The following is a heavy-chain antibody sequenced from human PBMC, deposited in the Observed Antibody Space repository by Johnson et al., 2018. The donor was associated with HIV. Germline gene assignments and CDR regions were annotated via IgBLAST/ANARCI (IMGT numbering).Heavy chain of an antibody. CDR2: ISYDGSNK. CDR1: GFTFSSYA. J-gene: IGHJ3*02. D-gene: IGHD2-15*01. V-gene: IGHV3-30-3*01. Sequence: QVQLVESGGGVVQPGRSLRLSCAASGFTFSSYAMHWVRQAPGKGLEWVAVISYDGSNKYYADSVKGRFTISRDNSKNTLYLQMNSLRAEDTAVYYCARGCCSGGSCYSEYAFDIWGQGTMVTVSS. CDR3: ARGCCSGGSCYSEYAFDI.